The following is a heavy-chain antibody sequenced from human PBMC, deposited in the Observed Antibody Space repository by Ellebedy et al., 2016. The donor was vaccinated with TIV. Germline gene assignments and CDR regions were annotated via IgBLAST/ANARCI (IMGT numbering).Heavy chain of an antibody. CDR2: IRQDGSDK. V-gene: IGHV3-7*01. Sequence: GGSLRLSCAASGFSFSSYWMSWVRQAPGKGLEWVANIRQDGSDKYYVDSVKGRFTISRDNAKNSLYLQMSSLRVEDTAVYYCATDGSYGDYCSPTHAFAIWGQGTMVAVSS. CDR1: GFSFSSYW. CDR3: ATDGSYGDYCSPTHAFAI. D-gene: IGHD4-17*01. J-gene: IGHJ3*02.